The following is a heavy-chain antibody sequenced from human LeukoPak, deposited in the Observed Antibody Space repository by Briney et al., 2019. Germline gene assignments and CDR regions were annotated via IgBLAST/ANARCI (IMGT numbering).Heavy chain of an antibody. CDR1: GGTFSSYA. CDR2: IIPIFGTA. CDR3: ARVLAEAFDI. J-gene: IGHJ3*02. D-gene: IGHD6-13*01. Sequence: SVTVSCKASGGTFSSYAISWVRQAPGQGLEWMGGIIPIFGTANYAQKFQGRVTVTADESTSTAYMELSSLRSEDTAVYYCARVLAEAFDIWGQGTMVTVSS. V-gene: IGHV1-69*13.